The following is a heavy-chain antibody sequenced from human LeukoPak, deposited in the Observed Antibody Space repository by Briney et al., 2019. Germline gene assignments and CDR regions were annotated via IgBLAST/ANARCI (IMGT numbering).Heavy chain of an antibody. CDR2: INSDGSST. D-gene: IGHD6-19*01. Sequence: GGSLRLSCAASGFTFSSYWMHWVRQAPGKGLVWVSRINSDGSSTTYADSVKGRFTISRDNAKNTLYLQMNSLRAEDTAVYSCARDPAPSGWYDYWGQGTLVTVSS. V-gene: IGHV3-74*01. CDR3: ARDPAPSGWYDY. J-gene: IGHJ4*02. CDR1: GFTFSSYW.